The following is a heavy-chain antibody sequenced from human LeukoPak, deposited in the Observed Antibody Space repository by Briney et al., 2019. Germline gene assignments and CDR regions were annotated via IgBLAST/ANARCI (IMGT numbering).Heavy chain of an antibody. CDR3: ARVGATFDY. J-gene: IGHJ4*02. Sequence: SETLSLTCTVSGGSISSGSYYWSWIRQPAGKGLEWIGRIYTSGSTNYNPPLKSRVTISVDTSKNQFSLKLSSVTAADTAVYYCARVGATFDYWGQGTLVTVSS. V-gene: IGHV4-61*02. CDR1: GGSISSGSYY. CDR2: IYTSGST. D-gene: IGHD1-26*01.